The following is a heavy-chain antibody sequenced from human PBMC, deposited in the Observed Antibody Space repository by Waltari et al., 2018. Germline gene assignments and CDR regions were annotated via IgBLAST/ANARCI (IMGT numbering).Heavy chain of an antibody. CDR2: IYYSGST. J-gene: IGHJ4*02. V-gene: IGHV4-59*01. CDR1: GGSIRSYY. D-gene: IGHD3-10*01. CDR3: AGLLWFGELFSDY. Sequence: QVQLQESGPGLVKPSETLSLTCTVSGGSIRSYYWSWIRQPPGKGLEWIGYIYYSGSTNYNPYLKSRVTISVDTSKNQFSLKLSSVTAADTAVYYCAGLLWFGELFSDYWGQGTLVTVSS.